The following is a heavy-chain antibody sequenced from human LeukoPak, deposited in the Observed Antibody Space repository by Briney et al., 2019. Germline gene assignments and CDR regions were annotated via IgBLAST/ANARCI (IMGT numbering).Heavy chain of an antibody. CDR2: ISSNGGST. CDR3: VKDLSRVVVADPYFDY. D-gene: IGHD2-15*01. J-gene: IGHJ4*02. Sequence: GGSLRLSCSASGFTFTSYALHWVRQAPGKGLECVSGISSNGGSTYYADSVKGRFTISRDNSKNTLYLQMSSLRPEDTAVCYCVKDLSRVVVADPYFDYWGQGTLVTVSS. CDR1: GFTFTSYA. V-gene: IGHV3-64D*06.